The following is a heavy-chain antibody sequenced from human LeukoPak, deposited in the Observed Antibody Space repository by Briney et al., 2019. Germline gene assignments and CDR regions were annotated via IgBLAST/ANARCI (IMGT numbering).Heavy chain of an antibody. Sequence: AASVKVSCKASGYTFTGYYMHWVRQAPGQGLEWMGWINPNSGGTNYAQKFQGRVTMTRDTSISTAYMELSRLTSDDTAVYYCARGVAGPYYYYYMDVWGRGTTVTVSS. CDR2: INPNSGGT. D-gene: IGHD6-19*01. J-gene: IGHJ6*03. CDR1: GYTFTGYY. CDR3: ARGVAGPYYYYYMDV. V-gene: IGHV1-2*02.